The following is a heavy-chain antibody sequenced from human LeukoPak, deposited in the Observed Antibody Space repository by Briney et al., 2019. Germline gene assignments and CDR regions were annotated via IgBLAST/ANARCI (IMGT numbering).Heavy chain of an antibody. V-gene: IGHV4-4*07. J-gene: IGHJ4*02. D-gene: IGHD3-22*01. CDR3: ARRHIKLDSSGPFYFDY. CDR1: GGSISSYY. CDR2: IYTSGSA. Sequence: PSETLSLTCTVSGGSISSYYWSWIRQPAGKGLEWIGRIYTSGSANYNPSLKSRVTMSVDTSKNQFSLKLSSVTAADTAVYYCARRHIKLDSSGPFYFDYWGQGTLVTVSS.